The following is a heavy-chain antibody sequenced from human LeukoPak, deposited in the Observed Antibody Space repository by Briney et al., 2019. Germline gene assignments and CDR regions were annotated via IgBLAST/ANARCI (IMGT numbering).Heavy chain of an antibody. CDR2: IYYSGST. D-gene: IGHD3-22*01. J-gene: IGHJ4*02. V-gene: IGHV4-39*07. Sequence: SETLSLTCTVSGGSISSSSDYWGWIRQPPGKGLEWIGSIYYSGSTYYNPSLKSRVTISVDTSKNQFSLKLSSVTAADTAVYYCARVPGYYYDSSGYYVWSLPYYFDYWGQGTLVTVSS. CDR1: GGSISSSSDY. CDR3: ARVPGYYYDSSGYYVWSLPYYFDY.